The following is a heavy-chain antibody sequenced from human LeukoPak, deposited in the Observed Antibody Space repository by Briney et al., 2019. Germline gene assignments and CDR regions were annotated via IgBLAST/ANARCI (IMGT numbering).Heavy chain of an antibody. CDR2: IYYSGST. V-gene: IGHV4-39*01. Sequence: SETLSLTCSVSGGSISSYYWGWIRQPPGKGLEWIGNIYYSGSTYYNPSLKSRVTISVDTSKNQFSLKLSSVTAADTAVYYCARLVSGYEMATWVHWGQGTLVTVSS. D-gene: IGHD5-12*01. CDR3: ARLVSGYEMATWVH. CDR1: GGSISSYY. J-gene: IGHJ4*02.